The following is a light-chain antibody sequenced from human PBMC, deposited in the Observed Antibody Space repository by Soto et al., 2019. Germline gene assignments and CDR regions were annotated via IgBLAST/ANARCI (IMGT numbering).Light chain of an antibody. V-gene: IGKV1-5*03. CDR1: QSISSW. Sequence: DIQMTQSPSTLSASVGDRVTITCRASQSISSWLAWYQQKPGKATKLLIYKASSLESGVPSRFSGSGFGTEFTLTISSLQPDDFATYYCQQYNSYPYPFGQGTKLEIK. CDR2: KAS. CDR3: QQYNSYPYP. J-gene: IGKJ2*01.